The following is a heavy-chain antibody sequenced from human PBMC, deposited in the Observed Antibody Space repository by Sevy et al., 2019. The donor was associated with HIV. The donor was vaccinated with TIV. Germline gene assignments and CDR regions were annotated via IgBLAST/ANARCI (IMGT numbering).Heavy chain of an antibody. CDR3: ARGEYSSSWHRTGSYYCYGMDV. Sequence: ASVKVSCKASGGTFSSYAISWVRQAPGQGLEWMGGIIPIFGTANYSQKFQGRVTITADESTSTAYMELGSLRSEDTAVYYCARGEYSSSWHRTGSYYCYGMDVWGQGTTVTVSS. D-gene: IGHD6-13*01. CDR2: IIPIFGTA. CDR1: GGTFSSYA. J-gene: IGHJ6*01. V-gene: IGHV1-69*13.